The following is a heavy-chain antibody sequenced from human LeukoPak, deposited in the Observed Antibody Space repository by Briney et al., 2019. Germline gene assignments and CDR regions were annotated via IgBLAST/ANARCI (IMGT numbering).Heavy chain of an antibody. D-gene: IGHD3-10*01. Sequence: PGGSLRLSCAASGFTVSHYYMTWVRQAPGKGLECVSVYSGGSTYSADSVKGRFTISRDNSRNMVYLQMSSLRAEDTAVYYCARTRGSHPSPFDSWGQGTLVTVSS. V-gene: IGHV3-53*01. CDR1: GFTVSHYY. J-gene: IGHJ4*02. CDR3: ARTRGSHPSPFDS. CDR2: YSGGST.